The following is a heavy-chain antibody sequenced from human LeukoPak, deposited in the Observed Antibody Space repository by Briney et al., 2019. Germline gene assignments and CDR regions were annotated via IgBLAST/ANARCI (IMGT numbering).Heavy chain of an antibody. V-gene: IGHV1-2*02. CDR2: INPNSGGT. J-gene: IGHJ6*02. CDR3: ARSPSDYGKDYYYYYGMDV. CDR1: GYTFTGYY. Sequence: ASVKVSCKASGYTFTGYYMHWVRQAPGQGLEWMGWINPNSGGTNYAQKFQGRVTMTRDTSVSTAYMELSRLRSDGTAVYYCARSPSDYGKDYYYYYGMDVWGQGTTVTVSS. D-gene: IGHD4-17*01.